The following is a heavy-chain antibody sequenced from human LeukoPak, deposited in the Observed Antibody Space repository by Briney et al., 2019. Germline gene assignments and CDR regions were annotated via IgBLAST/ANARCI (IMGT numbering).Heavy chain of an antibody. D-gene: IGHD3-9*01. J-gene: IGHJ4*02. V-gene: IGHV4-39*01. CDR2: IHYSGST. CDR3: ARLPERSDLLPSYANSFDW. Sequence: PSETLSLTCTVSGVSISSSNSYWAWIRQPPGKGLEWIGNIHYSGSTYYNASLNSRITMSIDTSKNRFSLRLSSVTAADTAVFFCARLPERSDLLPSYANSFDWWGQGTLVTVSS. CDR1: GVSISSSNSY.